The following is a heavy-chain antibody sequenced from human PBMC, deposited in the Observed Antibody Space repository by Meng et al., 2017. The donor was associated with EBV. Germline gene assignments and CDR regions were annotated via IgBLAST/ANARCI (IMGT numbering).Heavy chain of an antibody. Sequence: QVQLVRSGAGVKKPGASVKVSCKASGYTFTSHWMHWVRQAPGQGLEGMGIIHPSDGYTMYEQKFQGRVTVTADRPTATAYMVLRNLRSDDTAVYYCARGTPGRSYSDYWGPGTLVTVSS. J-gene: IGHJ4*02. D-gene: IGHD3-10*01. CDR3: ARGTPGRSYSDY. V-gene: IGHV1-46*01. CDR1: GYTFTSHW. CDR2: IHPSDGYT.